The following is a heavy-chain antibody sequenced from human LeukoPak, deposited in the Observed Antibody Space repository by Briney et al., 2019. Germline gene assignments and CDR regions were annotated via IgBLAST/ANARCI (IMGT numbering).Heavy chain of an antibody. V-gene: IGHV3-74*01. CDR1: GFTFSSYW. J-gene: IGHJ5*02. CDR3: ARGVGYYDILTGYFFDP. Sequence: GGSLRLSCAASGFTFSSYWMHWVRHAPGKGLVWVSRINSDGSSTIYADSVKGRFTISRDNAKNTLYLQMNSLRAEDTAVYYCARGVGYYDILTGYFFDPWGQGTLVTVSS. CDR2: INSDGSST. D-gene: IGHD3-9*01.